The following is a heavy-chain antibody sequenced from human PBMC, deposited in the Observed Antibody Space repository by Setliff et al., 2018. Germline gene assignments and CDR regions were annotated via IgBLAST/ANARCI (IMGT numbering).Heavy chain of an antibody. D-gene: IGHD3-16*01. J-gene: IGHJ4*02. CDR3: ARLRGAFDY. V-gene: IGHV4-61*01. CDR1: GDSISSGSYY. CDR2: IYYSGST. Sequence: SETLSLTCTVSGDSISSGSYYWTWIRQPPGKRLEWIGYIYYSGSTNYNPSLESRVTISVETSKNQFSLRLNSATAADTAVYYCARLRGAFDYWGQGTQVTVSS.